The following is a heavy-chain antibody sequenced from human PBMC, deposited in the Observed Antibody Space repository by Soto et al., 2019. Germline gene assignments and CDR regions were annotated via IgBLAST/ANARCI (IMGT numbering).Heavy chain of an antibody. D-gene: IGHD3-22*01. Sequence: SVKVSCKASGGTFSSYAISWVRQAPGQGLEWMGGIIPIFGTANYAQKFQGRVTITADESTSTAYMELSSLRSEDTAVYYCATPYYYDSSGPRAFDIWGQGTMVTVSS. J-gene: IGHJ3*02. CDR2: IIPIFGTA. V-gene: IGHV1-69*13. CDR1: GGTFSSYA. CDR3: ATPYYYDSSGPRAFDI.